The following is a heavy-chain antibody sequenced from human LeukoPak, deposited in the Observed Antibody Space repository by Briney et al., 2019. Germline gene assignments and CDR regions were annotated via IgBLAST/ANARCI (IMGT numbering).Heavy chain of an antibody. CDR1: GGPISSYY. D-gene: IGHD3-3*01. CDR3: ARVSFWSGTERNYYYMDV. CDR2: FYTSGST. J-gene: IGHJ6*03. V-gene: IGHV4-4*07. Sequence: KSSVTLSLTCTVSGGPISSYYWSWIRQSAGKGLEWIGRFYTSGSTNYNPSPKSRVTMSVDTSKNQFSLKLSSVTAADTAVYYCARVSFWSGTERNYYYMDVWGKGTTVTVSS.